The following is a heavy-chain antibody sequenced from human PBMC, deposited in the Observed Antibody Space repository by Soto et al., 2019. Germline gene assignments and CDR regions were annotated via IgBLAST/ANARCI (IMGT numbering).Heavy chain of an antibody. CDR1: GFTFSDYY. D-gene: IGHD3-3*01. Sequence: PGGSLRLSCAASGFTFSDYYMSWIRQAPGKGLEWVSYISSSSSYTNYADSVKGRFTISRDNAKNSLYLQMNSLRAEDTAVYYCARVVEYYDFWSGYYFDYWGQGTLVIVSS. J-gene: IGHJ4*02. V-gene: IGHV3-11*06. CDR2: ISSSSSYT. CDR3: ARVVEYYDFWSGYYFDY.